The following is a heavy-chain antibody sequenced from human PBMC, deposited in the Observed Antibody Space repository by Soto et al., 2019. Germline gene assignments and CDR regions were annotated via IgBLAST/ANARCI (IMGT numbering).Heavy chain of an antibody. CDR3: ARDSTNGLLWFGELLAASDGMDV. V-gene: IGHV1-2*04. J-gene: IGHJ6*02. CDR2: INPNSGGT. D-gene: IGHD3-10*01. CDR1: GYTFTGHY. Sequence: ASVKVSCKASGYTFTGHYMHWVRQAPGQGLEWMGWINPNSGGTNYAQKFQGWVTMTRDTSISTAYMELSRLRSDDTAVYYCARDSTNGLLWFGELLAASDGMDVWGQGTTVTVSS.